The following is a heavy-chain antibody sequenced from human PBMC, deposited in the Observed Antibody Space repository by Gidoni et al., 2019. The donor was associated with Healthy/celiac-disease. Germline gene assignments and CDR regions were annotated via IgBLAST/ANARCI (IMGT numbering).Heavy chain of an antibody. J-gene: IGHJ3*02. V-gene: IGHV3-7*01. CDR2: IKQEGSEK. Sequence: EVQLVESGGGLVQPGGALRLSCAASGFPFSSYWMRWVRQAPGKGLEWVANIKQEGSEKYYVDSVKGRFTISRDNAKNSLYLQMNSLRAEDTAVYYCARGKSSWYPGAFDIWGQGTMVTVSS. CDR1: GFPFSSYW. CDR3: ARGKSSWYPGAFDI. D-gene: IGHD6-13*01.